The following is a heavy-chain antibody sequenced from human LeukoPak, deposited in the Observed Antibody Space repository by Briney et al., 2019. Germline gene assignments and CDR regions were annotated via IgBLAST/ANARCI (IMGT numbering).Heavy chain of an antibody. CDR3: GRGSRSSFDY. V-gene: IGHV1-2*02. D-gene: IGHD6-6*01. CDR2: INPNGGDT. J-gene: IGHJ4*02. Sequence: ASVKVSCTASGYTFKNYYIHWVRQAPGQGLEWMGWINPNGGDTHFAQKFQGRVTMARDTSISTAHMEMSRLRFDDTAVYYCGRGSRSSFDYWGQGTLVTVSS. CDR1: GYTFKNYY.